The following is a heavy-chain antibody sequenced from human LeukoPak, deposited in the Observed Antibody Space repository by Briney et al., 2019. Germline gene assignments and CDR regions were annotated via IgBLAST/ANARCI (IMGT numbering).Heavy chain of an antibody. V-gene: IGHV3-53*01. D-gene: IGHD3-10*01. J-gene: IGHJ6*02. Sequence: GGSLRLPCAASGFTVSSNYMSWVRQAPGKGLEWVSVIYSGGSTYYADSVKGRFTISRGNCKNAPYLEMNSLRAEDTAVYYCARDGGHYLLWSYGMDVWGQGTTVPVSS. CDR1: GFTVSSNY. CDR3: ARDGGHYLLWSYGMDV. CDR2: IYSGGST.